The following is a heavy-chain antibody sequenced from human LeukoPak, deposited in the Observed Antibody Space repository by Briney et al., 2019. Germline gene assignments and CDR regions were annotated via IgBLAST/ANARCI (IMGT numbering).Heavy chain of an antibody. CDR3: GRESRLYSRHYY. Sequence: ASVKVSCKASGYTFTSYDINWVRQATGQGLEWMGWMNPNSGKTGYAQKFQGSVTMTRDTSISTAYMDLSRRRSDDTAVYDCGRESRLYSRHYYWGQGTLVTVSS. CDR1: GYTFTSYD. V-gene: IGHV1-8*01. CDR2: MNPNSGKT. J-gene: IGHJ4*02. D-gene: IGHD6-13*01.